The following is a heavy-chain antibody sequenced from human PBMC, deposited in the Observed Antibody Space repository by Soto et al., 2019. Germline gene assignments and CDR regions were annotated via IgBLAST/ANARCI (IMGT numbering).Heavy chain of an antibody. J-gene: IGHJ6*02. CDR3: ARGGPYCSSTSCPPYYYYYGMDV. CDR1: GFTFSNAW. V-gene: IGHV3-15*07. Sequence: GGSLRLSCATSGFTFSNAWMNWVRQAPGKGLEWVGRIKSKTDGGTTDYAAPVKGRFTISRDNSKNTLYLQMNSLRAEDTAVYYCARGGPYCSSTSCPPYYYYYGMDVWGQGTTVTVSS. D-gene: IGHD2-2*01. CDR2: IKSKTDGGTT.